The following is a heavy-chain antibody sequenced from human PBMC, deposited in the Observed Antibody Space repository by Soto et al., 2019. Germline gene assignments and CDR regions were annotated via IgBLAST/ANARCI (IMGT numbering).Heavy chain of an antibody. CDR3: TTDKLLWFGPRGYFDY. Sequence: GGSLRLSCAASGFTFSNAWMSWVRQAPGKELEWVGRIKSKTDGGTTDYAAPVKGRFTISRDDSKNTLYLQMNSLKTEDTAVYYCTTDKLLWFGPRGYFDYWGQGTLVTVSS. CDR2: IKSKTDGGTT. J-gene: IGHJ4*02. D-gene: IGHD3-10*01. V-gene: IGHV3-15*01. CDR1: GFTFSNAW.